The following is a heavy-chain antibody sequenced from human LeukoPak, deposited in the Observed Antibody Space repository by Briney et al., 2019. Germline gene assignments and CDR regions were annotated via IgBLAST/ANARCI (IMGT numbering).Heavy chain of an antibody. D-gene: IGHD6-13*01. V-gene: IGHV3-11*03. CDR2: ISGSSSSI. CDR3: ARAPYSSSWYYFDF. J-gene: IGHJ4*02. Sequence: KTGGSLRLSCVASGFTFSDYYMTWIRQAPGKGLEWVSYISGSSSSINYADSVRGRFATSRDNARNSLFLQMDSLRVEDTAVYYCARAPYSSSWYYFDFWGQGTLVTVSS. CDR1: GFTFSDYY.